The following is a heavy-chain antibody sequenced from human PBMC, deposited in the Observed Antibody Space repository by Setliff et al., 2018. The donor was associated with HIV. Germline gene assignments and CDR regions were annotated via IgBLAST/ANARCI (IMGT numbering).Heavy chain of an antibody. CDR3: ARKAGPQYYYDSSGYYFDYYMDV. V-gene: IGHV3-21*01. J-gene: IGHJ6*03. D-gene: IGHD3-22*01. Sequence: GGSLRLSCAASGFNFTSYRMAWVRQAPGKGLEWVSSISISSSYMYFADSVKGRFTISRDNAKNSLHLQMNSLRAEDTAVYYCARKAGPQYYYDSSGYYFDYYMDVWGKGTTVTVSS. CDR2: ISISSSYM. CDR1: GFNFTSYR.